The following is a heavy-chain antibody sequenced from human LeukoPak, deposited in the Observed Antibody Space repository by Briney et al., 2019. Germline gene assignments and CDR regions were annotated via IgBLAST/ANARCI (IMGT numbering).Heavy chain of an antibody. D-gene: IGHD3-3*01. V-gene: IGHV4-34*01. CDR3: ASYDFWSGSPN. CDR2: INHSGST. J-gene: IGHJ4*02. Sequence: SETLSLTCAVYGGSFSGYYWSWIRQPPGKGLEWIGEINHSGSTNYNPSLKSRVTISVDTSKNQFSLKLSSVTAADTAVYYCASYDFWSGSPNWGQGTLVTVSS. CDR1: GGSFSGYY.